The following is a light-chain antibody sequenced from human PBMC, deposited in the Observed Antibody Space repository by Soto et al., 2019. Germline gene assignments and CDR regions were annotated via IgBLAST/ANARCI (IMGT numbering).Light chain of an antibody. V-gene: IGKV3-11*01. CDR3: QQRSSWPVT. Sequence: EIVLTQSPATLSLSPGERATLSCRASPSVSTYLAWYQQKPGQAPRLLIYDASSRATGIPARFSGSGSGTEFTLTISSLEPEDFAVYYCQQRSSWPVTFGQGTRVEIK. CDR2: DAS. CDR1: PSVSTY. J-gene: IGKJ1*01.